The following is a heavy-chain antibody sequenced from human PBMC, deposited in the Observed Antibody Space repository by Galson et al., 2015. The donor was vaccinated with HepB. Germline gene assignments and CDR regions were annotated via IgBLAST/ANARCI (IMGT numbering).Heavy chain of an antibody. CDR2: IRSSSSTI. D-gene: IGHD6-6*01. V-gene: IGHV3-48*02. Sequence: SLRLSCAASGFAFSSYSMHWVRQAPGKGLEWVSFIRSSSSTIYYADSVKGRFTISRDNVKNSLYLQMNSLRDEDTAVYYCARDSGIAARLFHHWGQGTLVTVSS. J-gene: IGHJ1*01. CDR3: ARDSGIAARLFHH. CDR1: GFAFSSYS.